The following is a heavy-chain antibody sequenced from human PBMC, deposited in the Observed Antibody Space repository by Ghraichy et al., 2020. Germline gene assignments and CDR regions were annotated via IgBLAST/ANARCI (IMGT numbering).Heavy chain of an antibody. V-gene: IGHV1-69*13. J-gene: IGHJ3*02. CDR3: ARDLHDYVWRSYRPTTNTFDI. D-gene: IGHD3-16*02. CDR2: IIPMFRKA. CDR1: GGTFSSYT. Sequence: SVKVSCKASGGTFSSYTLSWVRQAPGQGLEWMGGIIPMFRKANYAQRFQGRVTITADESTNTGFMELNNLRSEDTAVYYCARDLHDYVWRSYRPTTNTFDIWGQGTMVTVSS.